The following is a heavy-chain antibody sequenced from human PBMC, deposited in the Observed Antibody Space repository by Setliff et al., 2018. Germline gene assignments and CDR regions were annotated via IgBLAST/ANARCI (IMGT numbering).Heavy chain of an antibody. Sequence: PGESLKISCKGPGYSFSSYWIGWVRQMPGKGLEWMGIIYPGDSDTRYSPSFQGQVTISADKSIRTTDLQWSSLKASDTAMYYCASTLYYYDSSGYGAFDIWGQGTMVTVSS. J-gene: IGHJ3*02. D-gene: IGHD3-22*01. CDR1: GYSFSSYW. CDR2: IYPGDSDT. V-gene: IGHV5-51*01. CDR3: ASTLYYYDSSGYGAFDI.